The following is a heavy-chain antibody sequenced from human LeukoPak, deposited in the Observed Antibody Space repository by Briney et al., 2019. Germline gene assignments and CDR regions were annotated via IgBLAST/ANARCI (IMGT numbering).Heavy chain of an antibody. CDR2: IKQDGSEK. CDR1: GFRFNTFW. V-gene: IGHV3-7*01. Sequence: GGSLRLSCAASGFRFNTFWMSWVRQAPGKGLEWVANIKQDGSEKYYVDSVKGRFTISRDNAKNSLYLQMNSLRAEDTAVYYCARKLRSWFDPWGQGTLVTVSS. CDR3: ARKLRSWFDP. J-gene: IGHJ5*02. D-gene: IGHD1-7*01.